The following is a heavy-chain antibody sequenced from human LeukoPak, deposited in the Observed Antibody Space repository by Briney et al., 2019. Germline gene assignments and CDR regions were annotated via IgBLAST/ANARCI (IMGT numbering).Heavy chain of an antibody. Sequence: SETLSLTCAVPGYSISSNYYWGWIRQPPGKGLEWIGSIYYSGSTYYNPSLKSRVAMSVDTSRNQFSLRLSSVTAADTAIYYCARHLYCSSIRCFSGTFDIWGQGTMVTVSS. CDR1: GYSISSNYY. CDR3: ARHLYCSSIRCFSGTFDI. J-gene: IGHJ3*02. CDR2: IYYSGST. V-gene: IGHV4-38-2*01. D-gene: IGHD2-2*01.